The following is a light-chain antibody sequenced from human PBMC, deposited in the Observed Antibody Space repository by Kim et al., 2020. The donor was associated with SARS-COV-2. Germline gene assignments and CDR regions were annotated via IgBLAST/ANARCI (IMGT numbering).Light chain of an antibody. CDR1: RGSIANNY. CDR3: QSDDNTYVV. Sequence: FMLTQPHSVSESPGKTITISCTRSRGSIANNYVQWYQQRPGSAPTTVIYEDDQRPSGVPDRFSASIDSPSNSASLSISGLKIEDEADYYCQSDDNTYVVFGGGTQLTVL. J-gene: IGLJ2*01. CDR2: EDD. V-gene: IGLV6-57*03.